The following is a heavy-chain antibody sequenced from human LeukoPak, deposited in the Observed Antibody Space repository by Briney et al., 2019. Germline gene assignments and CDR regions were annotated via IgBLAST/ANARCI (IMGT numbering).Heavy chain of an antibody. J-gene: IGHJ4*02. CDR2: ISYDGSNK. CDR1: GFTFSSYG. CDR3: AKDVESYFDY. V-gene: IGHV3-30*18. Sequence: GRSLRLSCAASGFTFSSYGMHWVRQTPGKGLEWVAVISYDGSNKYYADSVKGRFTISRDNSKNTLYLQMNSLRAEDKAVYYCAKDVESYFDYWGQGTLVTVSS.